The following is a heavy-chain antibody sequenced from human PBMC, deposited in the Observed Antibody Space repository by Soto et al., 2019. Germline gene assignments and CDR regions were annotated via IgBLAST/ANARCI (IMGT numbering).Heavy chain of an antibody. D-gene: IGHD3-3*01. V-gene: IGHV3-11*01. CDR3: ASHYDMWSGYLSPVDY. J-gene: IGHJ4*02. CDR2: INSGGSRS. Sequence: WILQKTGKGLEWVSSINSGGSRSYYADSVKGRFTITRDNAKNSLYLEMNSLRDEDTAVYYCASHYDMWSGYLSPVDYWGQGTLVTVSS.